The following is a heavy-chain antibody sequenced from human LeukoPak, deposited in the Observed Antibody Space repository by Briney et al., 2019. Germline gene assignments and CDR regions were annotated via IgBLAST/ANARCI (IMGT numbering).Heavy chain of an antibody. Sequence: GGSLRLSCAASGFTFSSCGMHWVRQAPGKGLEWVAVISYDGSNKYYADSVKGRFTISRDNSKNTLYLQMNSLRAEDTAVYYCAKTLSWNFKVTDYWGQGTLVTVSS. CDR1: GFTFSSCG. CDR2: ISYDGSNK. CDR3: AKTLSWNFKVTDY. V-gene: IGHV3-30*18. J-gene: IGHJ4*02. D-gene: IGHD1-7*01.